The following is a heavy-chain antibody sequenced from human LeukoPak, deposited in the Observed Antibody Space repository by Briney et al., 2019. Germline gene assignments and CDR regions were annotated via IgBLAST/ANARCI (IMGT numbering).Heavy chain of an antibody. V-gene: IGHV1-69*13. CDR3: ASSPYSSGPNPSTAYYYYYGMDV. D-gene: IGHD6-19*01. Sequence: GASVKVSCKASGYTFTGYYIHWVRQAPGQGLEWMGGIIPIFGTANYAQKFQGRVTITADESTSTAYMELSSLRSEDTAVYYCASSPYSSGPNPSTAYYYYYGMDVWGQGTTVTVSS. CDR2: IIPIFGTA. CDR1: GYTFTGYY. J-gene: IGHJ6*02.